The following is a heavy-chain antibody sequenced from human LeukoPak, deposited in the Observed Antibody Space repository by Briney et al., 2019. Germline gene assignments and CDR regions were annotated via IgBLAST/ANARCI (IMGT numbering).Heavy chain of an antibody. J-gene: IGHJ4*02. CDR3: ARSSAAGFDY. CDR1: RFTFSNYW. D-gene: IGHD6-13*01. V-gene: IGHV3-7*01. CDR2: IKQDGSEI. Sequence: GGSLRLSCAASRFTFSNYWMSWDRQAPGKGLEWVANIKQDGSEIYYVDSVKGRFTISRDNAKNSLYLQMNSLRAEDTAVYYCARSSAAGFDYWGQGTLVTVSS.